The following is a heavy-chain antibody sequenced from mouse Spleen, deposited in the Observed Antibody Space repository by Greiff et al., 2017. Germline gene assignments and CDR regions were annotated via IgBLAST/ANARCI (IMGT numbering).Heavy chain of an antibody. J-gene: IGHJ4*01. CDR2: ISNLAYSI. CDR3: ARHGYSYYAMDY. D-gene: IGHD2-3*01. Sequence: EVKVEESGGGLVKPGGSLKLSCAASGFTFSDYGMAWVRQAPGKGPEWVAFISNLAYSIYYADTVTGRFTISRENAKNTLYLEMSSLRSEDTAMYYCARHGYSYYAMDYWGQGTSVTVSS. V-gene: IGHV5-15*04. CDR1: GFTFSDYG.